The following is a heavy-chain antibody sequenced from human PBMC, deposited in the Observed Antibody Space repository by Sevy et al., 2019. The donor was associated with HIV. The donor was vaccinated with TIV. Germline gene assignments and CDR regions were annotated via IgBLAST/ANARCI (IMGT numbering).Heavy chain of an antibody. CDR2: INPSGGST. D-gene: IGHD6-19*01. CDR3: ARWDNGYSSGWYTKYYYGMDV. CDR1: GYTFTSYY. Sequence: ASVKVSCKAFGYTFTSYYIHWVRQAPGQGLEWMGIINPSGGSTSYAQKFQGRVTMTRDTSTSTVYMELSSLRSEDTAVHYCARWDNGYSSGWYTKYYYGMDVWGQGTTVTVSS. J-gene: IGHJ6*02. V-gene: IGHV1-46*01.